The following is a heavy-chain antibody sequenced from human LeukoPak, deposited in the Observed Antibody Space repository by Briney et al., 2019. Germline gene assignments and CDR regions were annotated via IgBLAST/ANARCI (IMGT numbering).Heavy chain of an antibody. Sequence: GGSLRLSCAASGFTFSHYGVHWVRQAPGKGLEWVANIKQDGSEKYYVDSVKGRFTISRDNAKNSLYLQMNSLRAEDTAVYYCARDSDDDFWSGYYHWGQGTLVTVSS. CDR2: IKQDGSEK. CDR1: GFTFSHYG. D-gene: IGHD3-3*01. J-gene: IGHJ5*02. V-gene: IGHV3-7*01. CDR3: ARDSDDDFWSGYYH.